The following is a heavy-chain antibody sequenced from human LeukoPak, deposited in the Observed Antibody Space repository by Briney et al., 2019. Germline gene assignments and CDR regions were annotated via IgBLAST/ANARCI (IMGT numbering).Heavy chain of an antibody. CDR1: GFTFSSYW. D-gene: IGHD6-13*01. J-gene: IGHJ5*02. CDR2: IKQDGSEK. CDR3: ARAGGMYGSWYGSWFDP. Sequence: PGGSLRLSCAASGFTFSSYWMSWVRQAPGKGLEWVANIKQDGSEKYYVDSVKGRFTISRENAKNSLYLQMNSLRAGDTAVYYCARAGGMYGSWYGSWFDPWGQGTLVTVSS. V-gene: IGHV3-7*01.